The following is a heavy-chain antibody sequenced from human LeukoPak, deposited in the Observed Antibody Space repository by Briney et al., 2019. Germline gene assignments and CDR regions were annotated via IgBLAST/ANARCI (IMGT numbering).Heavy chain of an antibody. D-gene: IGHD3-22*01. CDR3: ARDLIHYYDSSGYYRSEVFDY. Sequence: SETLSLTCAVYGGSFSGYYWSWLRQPPGKGLEWIGEINHSGSTNYNPSLKSRVTISVDTSKNQFSLKLSSVTAADTAVYYCARDLIHYYDSSGYYRSEVFDYWGQGTLVTVSS. J-gene: IGHJ4*02. CDR1: GGSFSGYY. CDR2: INHSGST. V-gene: IGHV4-34*01.